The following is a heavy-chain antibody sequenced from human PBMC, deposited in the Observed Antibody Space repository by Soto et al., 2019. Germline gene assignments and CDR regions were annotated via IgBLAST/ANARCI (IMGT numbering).Heavy chain of an antibody. CDR3: ARDLAKGGGSEGFDY. Sequence: GASGKVSCKASGYTFTVYYMHWVRQAPGQGLEWMGWINPKSGGTMYPQKFQGRVTMTWDTSISTAYMALTRLRSDDTAVYYCARDLAKGGGSEGFDYWGQGTLVTVSS. CDR1: GYTFTVYY. J-gene: IGHJ4*02. D-gene: IGHD1-26*01. V-gene: IGHV1-2*02. CDR2: INPKSGGT.